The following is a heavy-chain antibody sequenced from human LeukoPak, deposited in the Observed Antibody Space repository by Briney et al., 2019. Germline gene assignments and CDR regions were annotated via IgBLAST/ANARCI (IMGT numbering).Heavy chain of an antibody. CDR3: AKDGWFFYDSLRLGLGMEV. J-gene: IGHJ6*02. V-gene: IGHV3-30*18. Sequence: AGSLRLSCAVSGLTFSSYDMRWVRQAPGKGLEWVAVISYDGSNKYYAASVKGQFTISRHNSKNQLYLQMNGLSAEDTAVCYCAKDGWFFYDSLRLGLGMEVWGQETTDTVSS. CDR2: ISYDGSNK. CDR1: GLTFSSYD. D-gene: IGHD3-22*01.